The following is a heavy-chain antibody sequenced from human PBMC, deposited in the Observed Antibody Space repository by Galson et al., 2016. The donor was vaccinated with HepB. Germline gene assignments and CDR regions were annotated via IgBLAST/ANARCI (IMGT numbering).Heavy chain of an antibody. D-gene: IGHD1-26*01. CDR3: VFGATGAFDF. Sequence: SLRLSCAASGFTFSGCSMNWVRQAPGKGLEWVSSISSSSTYIYYADSVKGRFTISRDNAKNSLSLQMNSLRADGTAVYYCVFGATGAFDFWGQGTMVTVSS. J-gene: IGHJ3*01. V-gene: IGHV3-21*01. CDR1: GFTFSGCS. CDR2: ISSSSTYI.